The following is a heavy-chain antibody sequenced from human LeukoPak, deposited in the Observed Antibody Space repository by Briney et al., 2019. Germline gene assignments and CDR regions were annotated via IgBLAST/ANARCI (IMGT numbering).Heavy chain of an antibody. CDR1: DGSISSGGYY. Sequence: SQTLSLTCTVSDGSISSGGYYWSWIRQHPGKGLEWIGYIYYSGSTYYNPSLKSRVTISVDTSKNQFSLKLSSVTAADTAVYYCARETTVVTPGRSDVFDIWGQGTMVTVSS. V-gene: IGHV4-31*03. CDR2: IYYSGST. CDR3: ARETTVVTPGRSDVFDI. J-gene: IGHJ3*02. D-gene: IGHD4-23*01.